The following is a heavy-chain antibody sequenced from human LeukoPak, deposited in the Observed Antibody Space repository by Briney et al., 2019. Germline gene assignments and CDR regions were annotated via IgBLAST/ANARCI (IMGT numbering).Heavy chain of an antibody. CDR3: ARELRGYSYGRSNDAFDI. J-gene: IGHJ3*02. Sequence: GGSLRLSCAASGFTFSSYEMNWVRQASGKGLEWVSYISSSGSTIYYADSVKGRFTISRDNAKNSLYLQMNSLRAEDTAVYYCARELRGYSYGRSNDAFDIWGQGTMVTVSS. CDR2: ISSSGSTI. D-gene: IGHD5-18*01. V-gene: IGHV3-48*03. CDR1: GFTFSSYE.